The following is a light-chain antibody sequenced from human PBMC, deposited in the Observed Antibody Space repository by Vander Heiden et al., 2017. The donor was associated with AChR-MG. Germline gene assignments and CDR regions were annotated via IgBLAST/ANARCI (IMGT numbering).Light chain of an antibody. CDR3: QQYYSTPRT. V-gene: IGKV4-1*01. J-gene: IGKJ1*01. CDR2: WAS. Sequence: GSLGERATINCKSSQSVLYSSNNKNYLAWYQQKPGQPPKLLIYWASTRESGVPDRFSGSGSGTDFTLTISSLQAEDVAVYYCQQYYSTPRTFGQGTKVEIK. CDR1: QSVLYSSNNKNY.